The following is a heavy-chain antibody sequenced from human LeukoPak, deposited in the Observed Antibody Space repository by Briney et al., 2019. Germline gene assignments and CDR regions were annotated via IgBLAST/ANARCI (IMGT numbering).Heavy chain of an antibody. D-gene: IGHD2-15*01. CDR1: AYTFTSYG. CDR3: ARERALYCSGGSWCPNDAFDI. V-gene: IGHV1-18*01. Sequence: ASGKVSCMASAYTFTSYGISWVRHAPGQGLGWMGWISAYNGNTNYAQKLQGRVTMTTDTSTSTTYMELRSLRSDDTAEYYCARERALYCSGGSWCPNDAFDIWGQGTMVTVSS. CDR2: ISAYNGNT. J-gene: IGHJ3*02.